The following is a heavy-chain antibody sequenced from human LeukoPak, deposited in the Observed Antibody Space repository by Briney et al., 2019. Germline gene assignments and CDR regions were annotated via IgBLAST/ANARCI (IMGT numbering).Heavy chain of an antibody. V-gene: IGHV3-23*01. D-gene: IGHD1-26*01. CDR1: GFTFSSYA. J-gene: IGHJ4*02. CDR3: AKGGKWDVTPFDY. CDR2: ISGSGGST. Sequence: GGSLRLSCAASGFTFSSYAMSWVRQAPGKGLGWVSAISGSGGSTYYADSVKGRFTISRDNSKNTLYLQVNSLRAEDTAVYYCAKGGKWDVTPFDYWGQGTLVTVSS.